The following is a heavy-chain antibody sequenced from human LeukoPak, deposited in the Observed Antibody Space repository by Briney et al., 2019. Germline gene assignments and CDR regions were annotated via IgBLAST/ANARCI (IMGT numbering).Heavy chain of an antibody. CDR1: GGSISGSSYY. CDR3: ARETCGDCVDDAFDI. V-gene: IGHV4-39*07. Sequence: KASETLSLTCTVSGGSISGSSYYWGWIRQPPGKGLEWIGSIYYSGSTYYNPSLKSRVTISVDTSKNQFSLKLSSVTAADTAVYYCARETCGDCVDDAFDIWGQGTMVTVSS. CDR2: IYYSGST. J-gene: IGHJ3*02. D-gene: IGHD2-21*02.